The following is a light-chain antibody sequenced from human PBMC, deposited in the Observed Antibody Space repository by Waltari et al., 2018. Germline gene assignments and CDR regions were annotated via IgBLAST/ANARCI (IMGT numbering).Light chain of an antibody. CDR3: QQFNNWPPIT. Sequence: EVVMTQSQATLSVSPGERATLSRRASQSVGSNLAWYQQKPGQAPRLLIYGASTRATGIPARGSGSGSGTEFTLSISSLQSEDFAVYYCQQFNNWPPITFGQGTRLDIK. V-gene: IGKV3-15*01. CDR1: QSVGSN. J-gene: IGKJ5*01. CDR2: GAS.